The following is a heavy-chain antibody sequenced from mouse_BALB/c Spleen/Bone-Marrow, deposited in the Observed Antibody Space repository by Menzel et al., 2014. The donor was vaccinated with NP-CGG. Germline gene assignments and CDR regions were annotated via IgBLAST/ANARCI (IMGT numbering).Heavy chain of an antibody. CDR3: ARQRDGSYAMDY. Sequence: EVQGVESGGGLVKPGGSLKLSCAASGFTFSSYAMSWVRQTPEKRLEWVATISSGGSYTYYPDSAKGRFTISRDNAKNTLYLQMSSLRSEDTAMHYCARQRDGSYAMDYWGQGTSVTVSS. J-gene: IGHJ4*01. D-gene: IGHD2-3*01. CDR1: GFTFSSYA. CDR2: ISSGGSYT. V-gene: IGHV5-9-3*01.